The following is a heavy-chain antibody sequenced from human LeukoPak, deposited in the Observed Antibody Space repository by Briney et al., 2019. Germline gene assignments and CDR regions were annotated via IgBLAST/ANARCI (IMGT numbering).Heavy chain of an antibody. Sequence: SETLSLTCAVYGGSFSGYYWSWIRPPPGKGLEWIGEINHSGSTNYNPSLKSRVTISVDTSKNQCSLKLSSVTAADTAVYYCALGFGGYSYGYDYYYGMDVWGQGTTVTVSS. CDR1: GGSFSGYY. V-gene: IGHV4-34*01. CDR2: INHSGST. D-gene: IGHD5-18*01. CDR3: ALGFGGYSYGYDYYYGMDV. J-gene: IGHJ6*02.